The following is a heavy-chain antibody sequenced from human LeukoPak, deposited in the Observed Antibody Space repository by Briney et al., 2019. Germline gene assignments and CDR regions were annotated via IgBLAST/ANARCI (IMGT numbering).Heavy chain of an antibody. D-gene: IGHD3-3*01. CDR1: GFPFSSYG. CDR2: ISYDGATK. Sequence: GGSLRLSCAASGFPFSSYGIHWVRQAPGKGLEWVAVISYDGATKDYADSVKGRITISRDNSKNTLFLQMNSLRAEDTAVYYCVKEGGYYSLDFWGQGTLVTVSS. CDR3: VKEGGYYSLDF. V-gene: IGHV3-30*18. J-gene: IGHJ4*02.